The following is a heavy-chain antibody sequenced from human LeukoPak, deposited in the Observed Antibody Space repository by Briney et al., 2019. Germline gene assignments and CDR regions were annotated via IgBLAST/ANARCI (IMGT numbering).Heavy chain of an antibody. J-gene: IGHJ4*02. Sequence: SETLSLTCAISGGSISSSNWWSWVRQPPGKGLEWIGEIYHSGSTSYNPSLKSRVTISVDKSKNQFSLKLSSVTAADTAVYYCARAGLRVQLWYPLFDYWGQGTLVTVSS. CDR3: ARAGLRVQLWYPLFDY. CDR2: IYHSGST. D-gene: IGHD5-18*01. V-gene: IGHV4-4*02. CDR1: GGSISSSNW.